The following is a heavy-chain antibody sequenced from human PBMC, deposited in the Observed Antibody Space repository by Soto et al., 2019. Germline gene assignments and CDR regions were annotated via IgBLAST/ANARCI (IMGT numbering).Heavy chain of an antibody. D-gene: IGHD1-26*01. V-gene: IGHV4-59*01. CDR2: IYYSGST. CDR3: ARAEWELLGGSTTGYGMDL. J-gene: IGHJ6*02. CDR1: GCSISSYY. Sequence: XETLSLTCTVSGCSISSYYWSWIRQPPGKGLEWIGYIYYSGSTNYNPSLKSRVTISVDTSKNQFSLKLSSVTAADTAVYYCARAEWELLGGSTTGYGMDLRGQGTTVTV.